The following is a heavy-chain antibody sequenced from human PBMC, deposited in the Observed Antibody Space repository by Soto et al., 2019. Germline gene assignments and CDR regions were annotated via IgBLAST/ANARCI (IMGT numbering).Heavy chain of an antibody. D-gene: IGHD1-1*01. CDR2: MNPNRGNP. Sequence: ASVKVSVKASGYTFSSEEINWERLATGRGLEWMGSMNPNRGNPGYAQKFQGRVTMTRNPSISPAYMELSSLRSEDTAVYYCARGLWTFYYYMHVWRKGPTVTV. CDR1: GYTFSSEE. V-gene: IGHV1-8*01. CDR3: ARGLWTFYYYMHV. J-gene: IGHJ6*03.